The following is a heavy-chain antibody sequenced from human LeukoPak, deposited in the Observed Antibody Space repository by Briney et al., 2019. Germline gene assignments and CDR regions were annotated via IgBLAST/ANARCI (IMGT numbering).Heavy chain of an antibody. V-gene: IGHV1-2*02. J-gene: IGHJ5*02. Sequence: ASVKVSCKASGYTFTGYYMHWVRQAPGQGLEWMGWINPNSGGTNYAQKFQGRVTMTRDTSKNQFSLKLSSVTAADTAVYYCARGAYDFWSVVGTNWFDPWGQGTLVTVSS. CDR3: ARGAYDFWSVVGTNWFDP. D-gene: IGHD3-3*01. CDR2: INPNSGGT. CDR1: GYTFTGYY.